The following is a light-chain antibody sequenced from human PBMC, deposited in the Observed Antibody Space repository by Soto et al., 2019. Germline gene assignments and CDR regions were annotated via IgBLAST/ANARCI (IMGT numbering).Light chain of an antibody. V-gene: IGKV1-8*01. CDR2: AAS. CDR3: QQYYSYPLT. J-gene: IGKJ4*01. Sequence: AIRMTQSPTSLSATKGDRVTITCRASQGISSYLAWYQQKPGKAPKLLIYAASTLQSGVPSRFSGSGSGTVFTLTISCLQSEDFATYYCQQYYSYPLTFGGGTKVDNK. CDR1: QGISSY.